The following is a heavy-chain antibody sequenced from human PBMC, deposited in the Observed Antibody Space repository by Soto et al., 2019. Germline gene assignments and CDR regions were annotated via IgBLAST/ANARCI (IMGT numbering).Heavy chain of an antibody. D-gene: IGHD3-10*01. CDR2: IYYSGST. J-gene: IGHJ5*02. CDR1: GGSISSSSYY. CDR3: APLFGSSIDP. V-gene: IGHV4-39*01. Sequence: QLQLQESGPGLVKPSETLSLTCTVSGGSISSSSYYWGWIRQPPGKGLEWIGSIYYSGSTYYNPSLRSRVTISVDTSKNQFSLKLSSVTAADTAVYYCAPLFGSSIDPWGQGTLVTVSS.